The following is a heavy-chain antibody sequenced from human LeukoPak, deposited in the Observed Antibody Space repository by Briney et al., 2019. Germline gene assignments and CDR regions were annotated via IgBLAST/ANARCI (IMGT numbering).Heavy chain of an antibody. CDR2: IIPIFGIA. CDR3: ARDHDATSGWFDP. CDR1: GGAFSSYA. Sequence: SVKVSCKASGGAFSSYAISWVRQAPGQGLEWMGRIIPIFGIANYAQKFQGRVTITADKSTSTAYMELSSLRSEDTAVYYCARDHDATSGWFDPWGQGTLVTVSS. D-gene: IGHD1-26*01. J-gene: IGHJ5*02. V-gene: IGHV1-69*04.